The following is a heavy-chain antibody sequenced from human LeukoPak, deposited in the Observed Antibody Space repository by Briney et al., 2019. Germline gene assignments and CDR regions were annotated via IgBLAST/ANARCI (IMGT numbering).Heavy chain of an antibody. CDR2: IYHSGST. CDR3: ARTLGIVVVPAAINAFDI. CDR1: GGSFSGYY. J-gene: IGHJ3*02. D-gene: IGHD2-2*03. Sequence: SETLSLTCAVYGGSFSGYYWGWIRQPPGKGLEWIGSIYHSGSTYYNPSLKSRVTISVDTSKNQFSLKLSSVTPADTAVYYCARTLGIVVVPAAINAFDIWGQGTMVTVSS. V-gene: IGHV4-38-2*01.